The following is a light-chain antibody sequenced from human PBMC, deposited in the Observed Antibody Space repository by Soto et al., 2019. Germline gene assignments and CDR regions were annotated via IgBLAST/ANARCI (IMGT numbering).Light chain of an antibody. J-gene: IGLJ3*02. V-gene: IGLV4-69*01. Sequence: QSVLTQSPSASASLGASVKLTCTLSSGHSSYGIAWHQQQPENGPRFLMKVNSDGGHNKGDGIPDRFSGSSSGAERYLTISSLQSEDEADYYCQTWGAGIQVFGGGTKLTVL. CDR2: VNSDGGH. CDR3: QTWGAGIQV. CDR1: SGHSSYG.